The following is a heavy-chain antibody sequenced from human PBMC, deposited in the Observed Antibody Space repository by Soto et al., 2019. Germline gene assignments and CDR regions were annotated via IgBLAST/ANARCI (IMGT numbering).Heavy chain of an antibody. CDR3: TTDSYCTMIVILFDY. D-gene: IGHD3-22*01. CDR1: GFTFTNAW. J-gene: IGHJ4*01. V-gene: IGHV3-15*07. CDR2: IKSKTAGGTT. Sequence: GGSLRLSCAASGFTFTNAWINWVRQAPGKGLEWVGRIKSKTAGGTTDFAAPVKGRFAISRDDSKNMVYLQMNSLKTEDTAFYYFTTDSYCTMIVILFDYWGHGTLVTVSS.